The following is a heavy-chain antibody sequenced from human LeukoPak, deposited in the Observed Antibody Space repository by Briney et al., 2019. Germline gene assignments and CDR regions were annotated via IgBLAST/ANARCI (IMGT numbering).Heavy chain of an antibody. CDR1: GYTFTSYD. CDR2: INPNSGGT. V-gene: IGHV1-2*02. Sequence: ASVKVSCKASGYTFTSYDINWVRQAPGQGLEWMGWINPNSGGTNYAQKFQGRVTMTRDTSISTAYMELSRLRSDDTAVYYCARDQGSGWYSGAFDIWGQGTVITVSS. CDR3: ARDQGSGWYSGAFDI. J-gene: IGHJ3*02. D-gene: IGHD6-19*01.